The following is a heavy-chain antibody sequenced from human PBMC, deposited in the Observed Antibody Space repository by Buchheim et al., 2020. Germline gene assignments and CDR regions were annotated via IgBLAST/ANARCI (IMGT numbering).Heavy chain of an antibody. J-gene: IGHJ4*02. CDR1: GFTFSSYG. V-gene: IGHV3-33*01. D-gene: IGHD2-15*01. Sequence: QVQLVESGGGVVQPGRSLRLSCAASGFTFSSYGMHWVRQAPGKGLEWVAVIWYDGSNKYYADSVKGRFTISRDNSKNTLYLQMNSLRAEDTAVYYCARDGYCSGGSCYPSHFDYWGQGTL. CDR3: ARDGYCSGGSCYPSHFDY. CDR2: IWYDGSNK.